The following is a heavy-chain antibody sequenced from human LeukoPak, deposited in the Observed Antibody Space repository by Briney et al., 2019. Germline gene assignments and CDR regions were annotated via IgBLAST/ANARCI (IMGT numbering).Heavy chain of an antibody. CDR3: ARGFRNSGSAYYFDY. CDR1: GFTFSDYY. V-gene: IGHV3-11*04. D-gene: IGHD1-26*01. J-gene: IGHJ4*02. CDR2: ISSNGRSTI. Sequence: GGSLRLSCAASGFTFSDYYMSWIRQAPGKGLEWVSYISSNGRSTIFYADSVKGRFTISRDNAKNTLYLQMNSLRAEDTAVYYCARGFRNSGSAYYFDYWGQGTLVTVSS.